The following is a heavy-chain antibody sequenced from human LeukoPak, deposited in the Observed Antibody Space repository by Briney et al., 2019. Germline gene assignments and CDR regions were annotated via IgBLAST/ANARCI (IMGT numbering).Heavy chain of an antibody. CDR3: ARGEYDILTGYSYNWFDP. CDR1: GYTFTSYD. D-gene: IGHD3-9*01. Sequence: ASVTVSCKASGYTFTSYDINWVRQATGQGLEWMGWMNPNSGNTGYAQKFQGRVTMTRNTSISTAYMELSSLRSEDTAVYYRARGEYDILTGYSYNWFDPWGQGTLVTVSS. V-gene: IGHV1-8*01. J-gene: IGHJ5*02. CDR2: MNPNSGNT.